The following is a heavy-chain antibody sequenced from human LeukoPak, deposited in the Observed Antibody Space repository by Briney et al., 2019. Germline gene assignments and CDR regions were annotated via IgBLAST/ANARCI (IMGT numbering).Heavy chain of an antibody. CDR2: INHSGST. V-gene: IGHV4-34*01. D-gene: IGHD5-12*01. J-gene: IGHJ4*02. CDR1: GGSFSGYY. Sequence: SETLSLTCAVYGGSFSGYYWSWIRQPPGKGLEWIGEINHSGSTNYNPSLKSRVTISVDTSKNQFSLKPSSVTAADTAVYFCARLTGYDWESSFDYWGQGTLVTVSS. CDR3: ARLTGYDWESSFDY.